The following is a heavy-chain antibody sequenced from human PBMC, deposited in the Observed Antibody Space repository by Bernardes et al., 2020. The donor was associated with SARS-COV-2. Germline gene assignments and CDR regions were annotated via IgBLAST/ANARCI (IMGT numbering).Heavy chain of an antibody. D-gene: IGHD2-2*01. CDR1: GYTFTSYG. Sequence: ASVKVSCKASGYTFTSYGISWVRQAPGQGLEWMGWISPYNGNTDYAQKFQGRVTMTTDTSTSTAYMELRSPRSDDTAVYHCARDHFSSMSCHSWFDPWGQGTLITVSS. CDR3: ARDHFSSMSCHSWFDP. V-gene: IGHV1-18*04. J-gene: IGHJ5*02. CDR2: ISPYNGNT.